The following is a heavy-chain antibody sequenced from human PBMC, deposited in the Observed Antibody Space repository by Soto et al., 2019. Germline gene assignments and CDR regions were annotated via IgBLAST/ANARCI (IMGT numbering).Heavy chain of an antibody. CDR1: VGSLSKYY. J-gene: IGHJ4*02. Sequence: PSETLSLTCSVSVGSLSKYYWSLIRQPAGKGLEWIGRISTSGHFFSKASLRSRLTMSVDTSKNHFSLQLTSVTAADTAVYYCARDNLAFWSLYPLAFDYWGQGAMVTVSS. CDR3: ARDNLAFWSLYPLAFDY. D-gene: IGHD3-3*01. V-gene: IGHV4-4*07. CDR2: ISTSGHF.